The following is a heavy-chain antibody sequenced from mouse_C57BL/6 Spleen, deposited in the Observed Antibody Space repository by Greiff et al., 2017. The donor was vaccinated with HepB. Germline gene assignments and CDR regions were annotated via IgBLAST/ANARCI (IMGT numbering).Heavy chain of an antibody. Sequence: QVQLQQPGAELVRPGSSVKLSCKASGYTFTSYWMHWVKQRPIQGLEWIGNIDPSDSETNYNQKFKDKATLTVDKSSSTAYMQLSSLTSEDSAVYYCAREGTSFAYWGQGTLVTVSA. D-gene: IGHD3-3*01. CDR2: IDPSDSET. CDR1: GYTFTSYW. V-gene: IGHV1-52*01. J-gene: IGHJ3*01. CDR3: AREGTSFAY.